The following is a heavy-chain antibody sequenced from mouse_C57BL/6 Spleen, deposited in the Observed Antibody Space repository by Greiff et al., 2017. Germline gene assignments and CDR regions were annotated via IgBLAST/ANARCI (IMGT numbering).Heavy chain of an antibody. J-gene: IGHJ3*01. CDR2: INPNNGGT. V-gene: IGHV1-18*01. D-gene: IGHD2-4*01. CDR1: GYTFTDYN. Sequence: QLQQSGPELVKPGASVKIPCKASGYTFTDYNMDWVKQSHGKSLEWIGDINPNNGGTIYNQKFKGKATLTVDKSSSTAYMELRSLTSEDTAVYYCASRDYDWFAYWGQGTLVTVSA. CDR3: ASRDYDWFAY.